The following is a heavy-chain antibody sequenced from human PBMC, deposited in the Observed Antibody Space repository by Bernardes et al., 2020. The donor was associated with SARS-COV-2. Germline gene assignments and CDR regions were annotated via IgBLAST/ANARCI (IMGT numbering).Heavy chain of an antibody. V-gene: IGHV4-39*01. D-gene: IGHD3-9*01. J-gene: IGHJ3*02. CDR3: ARRPVLRYFDWLLKDDDAFDI. CDR2: IYYSGST. Sequence: SETLSLTCTVSGGSISSSSYYWGWIRQPPGKGLEWIGSIYYSGSTYYNPSLKSRVTISVDTSKNQFSLKLSSVTAADTAVYYCARRPVLRYFDWLLKDDDAFDIWGQGTMVTVSS. CDR1: GGSISSSSYY.